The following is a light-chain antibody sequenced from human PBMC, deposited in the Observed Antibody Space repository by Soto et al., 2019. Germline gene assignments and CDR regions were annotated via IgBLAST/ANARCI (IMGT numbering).Light chain of an antibody. V-gene: IGKV3-20*01. CDR2: ATS. CDR1: SSVPSIY. Sequence: EIELTQSPGSLSLTPGERATLSCRASSSVPSIYLAWYQQKPGQAPRVLIYATSSRATGIPDRFSGSGSGTDFTLTISRLEPEDFALYFCQQCATSPWRFGQGTKVEIK. CDR3: QQCATSPWR. J-gene: IGKJ1*01.